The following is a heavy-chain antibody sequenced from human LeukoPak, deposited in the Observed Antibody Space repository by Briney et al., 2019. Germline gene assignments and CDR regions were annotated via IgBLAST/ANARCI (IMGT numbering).Heavy chain of an antibody. CDR2: ISGSGGST. CDR1: GFTFSSYA. D-gene: IGHD4-17*01. CDR3: AKYTRTVTTFLDAFDI. J-gene: IGHJ3*02. V-gene: IGHV3-23*01. Sequence: PGGSLRLSCAASGFTFSSYAMSWVRQAPGKGLEWVSTISGSGGSTYYADSVKGRFTISRDNSKNTLYLQMNSLRVEDAAVYYCAKYTRTVTTFLDAFDIWGQGTMVTVSS.